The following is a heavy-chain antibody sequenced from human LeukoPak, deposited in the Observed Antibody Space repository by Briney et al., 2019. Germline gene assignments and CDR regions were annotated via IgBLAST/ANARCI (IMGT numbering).Heavy chain of an antibody. CDR1: GYSISSSNY. CDR2: IYYSGSI. V-gene: IGHV4-28*05. D-gene: IGHD4-17*01. J-gene: IGHJ3*02. CDR3: TRKATTGPTKAAFDI. Sequence: SETLSLTCAVSGYSISSSNYWAWIRQPPGKGLEWIGHIYYSGSIYYNPSLKSRVTMSVDTSKNQFSLKLSSVTAVDTAVYYCTRKATTGPTKAAFDIWGQGTMDTVSS.